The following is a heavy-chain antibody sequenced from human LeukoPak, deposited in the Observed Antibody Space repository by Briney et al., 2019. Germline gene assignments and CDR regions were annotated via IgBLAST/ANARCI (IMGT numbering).Heavy chain of an antibody. V-gene: IGHV3-43*01. CDR2: VSWNGDST. CDR3: ARAAEPNIVVVVAAHLSRDY. D-gene: IGHD2-15*01. CDR1: GFTFDDYS. Sequence: GGSLRLSCAASGFTFDDYSMYWVRQAPGKGLEWVSLVSWNGDSTYYADSVKGRFTISRDNSKNSLYLQMNSLRAEDTALYYCARAAEPNIVVVVAAHLSRDYWGQGTLVTVSS. J-gene: IGHJ4*02.